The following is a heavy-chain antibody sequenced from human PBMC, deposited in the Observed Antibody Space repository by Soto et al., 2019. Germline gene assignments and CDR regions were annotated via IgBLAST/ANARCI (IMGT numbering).Heavy chain of an antibody. Sequence: GGSLRLSCAASGFTFGNYWMHWVRQAPGKGLVWVSRINKHGNSTAYADSVKGRFTVSRDNARNTVFLQMDSLRADDTAVYYCTTVTTPSDYWGQGTLVTVSS. J-gene: IGHJ4*02. V-gene: IGHV3-74*03. D-gene: IGHD1-1*01. CDR1: GFTFGNYW. CDR2: INKHGNST. CDR3: TTVTTPSDY.